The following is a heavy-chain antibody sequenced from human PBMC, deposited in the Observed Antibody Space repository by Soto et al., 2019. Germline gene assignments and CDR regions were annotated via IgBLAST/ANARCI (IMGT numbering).Heavy chain of an antibody. V-gene: IGHV3-48*02. Sequence: AGGSLRLSCVASGFSLANYPMNWVRQTPGKGLEWISYSSPRGDTIYYADSVEGRFTISRDNARNSLSLHMSSLRDEDSALYYCAKGPHTNVGWPYYFESWGQGVPVTVLL. D-gene: IGHD6-19*01. CDR3: AKGPHTNVGWPYYFES. J-gene: IGHJ4*02. CDR2: SSPRGDTI. CDR1: GFSLANYP.